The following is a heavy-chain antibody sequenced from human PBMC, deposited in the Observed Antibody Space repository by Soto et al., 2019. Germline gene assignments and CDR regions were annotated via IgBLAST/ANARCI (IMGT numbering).Heavy chain of an antibody. CDR3: TYLHYDILTASMWSYFDY. V-gene: IGHV3-15*01. J-gene: IGHJ4*02. D-gene: IGHD3-9*01. Sequence: EVQLVESGGGLVKPAGSLRLSCAASGFTFNTYSMSWVRQAPGKGPEWVGHIKSKTDGGTRDYAAPVKGRFTISREDSKNTLYLQMNSLKIEDTAVYYCTYLHYDILTASMWSYFDYWGRGTLVTVSS. CDR1: GFTFNTYS. CDR2: IKSKTDGGTR.